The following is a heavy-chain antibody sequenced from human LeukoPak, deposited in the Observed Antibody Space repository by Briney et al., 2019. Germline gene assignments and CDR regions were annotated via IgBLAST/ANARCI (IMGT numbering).Heavy chain of an antibody. D-gene: IGHD3-10*01. CDR1: SRSFSVYY. CDR3: ARTAGFNYYSSGSYYKN. J-gene: IGHJ4*02. CDR2: INHSGSH. V-gene: IGHV4-34*01. Sequence: KPSETLSLTCALYSRSFSVYYWSCVRHPPGRGLEWIGEINHSGSHNYNTSLKSRVTLSLEQSQNQFSLKLSSLTAADTAVYYCARTAGFNYYSSGSYYKNWGQGTLGTVSS.